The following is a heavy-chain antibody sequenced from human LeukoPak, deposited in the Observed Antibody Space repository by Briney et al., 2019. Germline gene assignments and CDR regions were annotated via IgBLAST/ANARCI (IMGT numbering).Heavy chain of an antibody. CDR3: AKDYGDYYYYGMDV. D-gene: IGHD4-17*01. Sequence: GGSLRLSCAASGFTVSSNYMSWVRQAPGKGLEWVSVIYSGGSTYYADSVKGRFTISRDNAKNSLYLQMNSLRAEDTALYYCAKDYGDYYYYGMDVWGQGTTVTVSS. J-gene: IGHJ6*02. V-gene: IGHV3-53*05. CDR2: IYSGGST. CDR1: GFTVSSNY.